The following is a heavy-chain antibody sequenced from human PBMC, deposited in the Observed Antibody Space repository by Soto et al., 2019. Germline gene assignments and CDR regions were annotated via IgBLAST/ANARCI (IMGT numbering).Heavy chain of an antibody. CDR1: GFTFSSYG. CDR3: ARDWMDEGRGWVDAFDI. J-gene: IGHJ3*02. CDR2: IWYDGSNK. Sequence: PGGSLRLSCAASGFTFSSYGMHWVRQAPGKGLEWVAVIWYDGSNKYYADSVKGRFTISRDNSKNTLYLQMNSLRAEDTAVYYCARDWMDEGRGWVDAFDIWGQGTMVTVSS. V-gene: IGHV3-33*01. D-gene: IGHD3-10*01.